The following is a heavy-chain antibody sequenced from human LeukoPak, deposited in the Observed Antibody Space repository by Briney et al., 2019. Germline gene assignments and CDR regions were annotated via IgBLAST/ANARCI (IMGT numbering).Heavy chain of an antibody. J-gene: IGHJ4*02. CDR1: EFTFSSYS. V-gene: IGHV3-21*01. CDR3: VRLRRNSDSSGYYYYYDY. Sequence: PGGSLRLSCTVSEFTFSSYSMNWVRQAPGKGLEWVASINRGATYIYYADSMKGRFTISRDDAKSSLYLQMNSPRAEDTAVYYCVRLRRNSDSSGYYYYYDYWGQGILVTVSS. CDR2: INRGATYI. D-gene: IGHD3-22*01.